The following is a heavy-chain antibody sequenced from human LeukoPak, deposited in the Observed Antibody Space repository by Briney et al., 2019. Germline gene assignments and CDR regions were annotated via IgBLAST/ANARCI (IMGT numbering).Heavy chain of an antibody. CDR2: ISGTDSRT. V-gene: IGHV3-23*01. CDR3: AKGRRTPLVGTTTKSWIDY. D-gene: IGHD1-26*01. CDR1: GFTFSSYA. J-gene: IGHJ4*02. Sequence: GGSLRLSCAASGFTFSSYAMNWVRQAPGKGLEWVSSISGTDSRTHYADSVKGRFSISRDNSKNTLYLQVNSLRAEDTAVYYCAKGRRTPLVGTTTKSWIDYWGQGTLVTVSS.